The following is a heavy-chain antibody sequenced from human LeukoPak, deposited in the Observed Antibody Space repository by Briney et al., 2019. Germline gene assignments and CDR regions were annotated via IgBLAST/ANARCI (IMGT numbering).Heavy chain of an antibody. V-gene: IGHV4-59*01. CDR3: ARGYNTFDY. D-gene: IGHD5-24*01. CDR1: GFTFSSYA. J-gene: IGHJ4*02. Sequence: GSLRLSCAASGFTFSSYAMHWVRQAPGKGLEWIGYIFYTGSTNYNPSLKSRVTISVDTSKNQFSLKLSSVTAADTAMYYCARGYNTFDYWGQGTLVTVSS. CDR2: IFYTGST.